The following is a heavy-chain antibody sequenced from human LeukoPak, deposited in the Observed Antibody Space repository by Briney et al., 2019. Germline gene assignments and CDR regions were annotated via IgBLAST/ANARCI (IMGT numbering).Heavy chain of an antibody. V-gene: IGHV1-69*05. J-gene: IGHJ4*02. D-gene: IGHD1-26*01. CDR2: IIPIFGTE. CDR3: ASIGGGATPTFDY. CDR1: GGTFSSYA. Sequence: ASVKVSCKASGGTFSSYAISWVRQAPGQALEWMGGIIPIFGTENYAQKFQGRVTITTDESTSTAYTELSSLRSEDTAVYYCASIGGGATPTFDYWGQGTLVTVSS.